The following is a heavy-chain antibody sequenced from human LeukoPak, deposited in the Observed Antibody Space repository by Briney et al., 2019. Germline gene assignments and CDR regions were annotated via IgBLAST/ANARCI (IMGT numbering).Heavy chain of an antibody. CDR3: ARESSYYYFDY. V-gene: IGHV4-61*02. CDR2: IYTSGST. J-gene: IGHJ4*02. CDR1: GGSIYSGSYY. Sequence: PSETLSLTCTVSGGSIYSGSYYWNWIRQPAGKGLEWIGRIYTSGSTNYNPSLKSRVTISVDTSKNQFSLNLSSVTAADTAVYYCARESSYYYFDYWGQGTLVTVSS. D-gene: IGHD1-26*01.